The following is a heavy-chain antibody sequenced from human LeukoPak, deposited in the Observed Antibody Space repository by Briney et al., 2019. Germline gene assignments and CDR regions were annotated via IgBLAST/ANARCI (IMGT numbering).Heavy chain of an antibody. D-gene: IGHD5-18*01. J-gene: IGHJ4*02. CDR1: GGSISSYY. V-gene: IGHV4-59*01. CDR2: IYYSGST. Sequence: LETLSLTCTVSGGSISSYYLSWIRQPPGKGLEWIGYIYYSGSTNYNPSLKSRVTISVDTSKNQFSLKLSSVTAADTAVYYCARGRGYSYGLDYWGQGTLVTVSS. CDR3: ARGRGYSYGLDY.